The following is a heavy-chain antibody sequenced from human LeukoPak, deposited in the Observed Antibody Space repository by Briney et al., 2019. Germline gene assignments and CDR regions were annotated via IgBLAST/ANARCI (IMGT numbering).Heavy chain of an antibody. J-gene: IGHJ4*02. CDR3: ARGRGYDRTGYVYYFDY. V-gene: IGHV1-8*01. CDR2: MNPNSGNT. D-gene: IGHD3-22*01. CDR1: GYSFTSYD. Sequence: GASVKVSCKASGYSFTSYDINWVRQAPGQGLEWVGWMNPNSGNTGHAQEFQGRVTMTRDTSISTAYMELSSLRYEDTAVYYCARGRGYDRTGYVYYFDYWGQGTLVTVSS.